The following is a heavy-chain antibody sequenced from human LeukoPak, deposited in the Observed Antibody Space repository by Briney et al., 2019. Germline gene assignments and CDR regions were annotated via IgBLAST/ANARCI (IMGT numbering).Heavy chain of an antibody. D-gene: IGHD6-13*01. V-gene: IGHV4-59*01. CDR1: GGSISSYY. Sequence: SETLSLTCTVSGGSISSYYRSWIRQPPGKGLEWIGYIYYSGSTNYNPSLKSRVTISVDTSKNQFSLKLSSVTAADTAVYYCARGSSSWTGDYYYYYGMDVWGQGTTVTVSS. CDR3: ARGSSSWTGDYYYYYGMDV. CDR2: IYYSGST. J-gene: IGHJ6*02.